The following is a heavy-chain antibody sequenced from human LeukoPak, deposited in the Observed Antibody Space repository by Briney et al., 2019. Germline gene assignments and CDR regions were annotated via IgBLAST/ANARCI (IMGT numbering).Heavy chain of an antibody. D-gene: IGHD4-17*01. CDR1: GFTFSSYA. CDR3: AKVRVVGDYNWFFDL. V-gene: IGHV3-23*01. CDR2: IVGSGAST. J-gene: IGHJ2*01. Sequence: GGSLRLSCAASGFTFSSYAMSWVRQAPGKGLEWVSAIVGSGASTYYADSVKGRFTISRDNSKNTLHQQMNSLRAEDTAIYHCAKVRVVGDYNWFFDLWGRGTLVTVSS.